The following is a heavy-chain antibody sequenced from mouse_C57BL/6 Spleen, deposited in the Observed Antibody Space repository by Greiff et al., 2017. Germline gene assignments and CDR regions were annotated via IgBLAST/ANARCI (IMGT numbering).Heavy chain of an antibody. CDR1: GFTFSSYT. J-gene: IGHJ3*01. CDR2: ISGDGGNT. V-gene: IGHV5-9*01. CDR3: ASPTWFAY. Sequence: EVKLMESGGGLVKPGGSLKLSCAASGFTFSSYTMSWVRQTPEKRLEWVATISGDGGNTYYPDSVKGRFTISRDNAKNTLYLQMSSLRSEDTALYYCASPTWFAYWGQGTLVTVSA.